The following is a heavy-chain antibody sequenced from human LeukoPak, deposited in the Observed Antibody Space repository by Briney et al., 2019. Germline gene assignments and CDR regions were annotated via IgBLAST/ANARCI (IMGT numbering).Heavy chain of an antibody. D-gene: IGHD3-22*01. CDR3: AHTDSYYFDSGMVS. CDR2: ISGGGSST. CDR1: GFRFSNYA. Sequence: GGSLRLSCAASGFRFSNYAMNWVRQAPGKGLEWVSVISGGGSSTNYADSVKGRFTISRENSKNTLYLQMNSLRAEDTAVYYCAHTDSYYFDSGMVSWGQGALVTVSS. V-gene: IGHV3-23*01. J-gene: IGHJ5*02.